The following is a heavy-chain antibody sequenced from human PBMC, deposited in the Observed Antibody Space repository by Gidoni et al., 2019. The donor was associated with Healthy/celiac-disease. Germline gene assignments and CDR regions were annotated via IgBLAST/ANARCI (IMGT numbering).Heavy chain of an antibody. CDR2: INHSGST. D-gene: IGHD2-15*01. Sequence: QVLLQQWGAGLLKPSETLSLACAVYGGSFSGYYWSWIRPPPGKGVEWIGEINHSGSTNNNPSLTSRVTISVDTSKNQFSLKLSSETAADTAVYYGARVAGGRGANNFDYWGQGTLVTVSS. CDR3: ARVAGGRGANNFDY. CDR1: GGSFSGYY. J-gene: IGHJ4*02. V-gene: IGHV4-34*01.